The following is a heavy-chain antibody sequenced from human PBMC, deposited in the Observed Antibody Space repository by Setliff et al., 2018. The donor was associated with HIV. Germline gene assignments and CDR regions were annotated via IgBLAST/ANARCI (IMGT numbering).Heavy chain of an antibody. V-gene: IGHV4-39*01. CDR2: FYTTGN. Sequence: SETLSLTCTVFGDFISSSSYYWAWIRQPPGKGLEWIGSFYTTGNVYSPSFKSRVSISIDTATTQLSLRLTSLSAADTAVYYCARFPHEREPKTWGQGTLVTVSS. CDR1: GDFISSSSYY. J-gene: IGHJ1*01. CDR3: ARFPHEREPKT. D-gene: IGHD1-1*01.